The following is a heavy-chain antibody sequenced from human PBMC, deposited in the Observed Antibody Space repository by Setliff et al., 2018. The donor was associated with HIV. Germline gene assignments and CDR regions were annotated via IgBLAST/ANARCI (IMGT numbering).Heavy chain of an antibody. Sequence: KSGGSLRLSCAASGFTFSNAWMSWVRQAPGKGLEWVGRIKSEVDGGTTDYAAPVKGRFTISRDDPKNTLYLQMNNLEVEDTAVYYCTSHLEHYDFWSGYPKDYMDVWGKGTTVTVSS. J-gene: IGHJ6*03. CDR1: GFTFSNAW. CDR3: TSHLEHYDFWSGYPKDYMDV. D-gene: IGHD3-3*01. CDR2: IKSEVDGGTT. V-gene: IGHV3-15*01.